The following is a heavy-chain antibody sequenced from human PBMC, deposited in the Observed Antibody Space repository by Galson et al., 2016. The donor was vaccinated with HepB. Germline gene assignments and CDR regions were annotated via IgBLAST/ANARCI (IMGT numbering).Heavy chain of an antibody. Sequence: SVKVSCKASGYAFTGYHIHWVRQAPGRGLEWMGWINPNGGGTNYGKSRVTITRDTYITTVYMELGSLTSDDTATYYCARSISAWSKSAFDTWGQGTLVIVSS. D-gene: IGHD6-19*01. CDR3: ARSISAWSKSAFDT. CDR1: GYAFTGYH. J-gene: IGHJ3*02. V-gene: IGHV1-2*02. CDR2: INPNGGGT.